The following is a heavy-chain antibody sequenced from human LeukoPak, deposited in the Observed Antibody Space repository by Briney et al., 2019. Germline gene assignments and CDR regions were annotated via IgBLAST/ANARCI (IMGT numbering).Heavy chain of an antibody. D-gene: IGHD2-2*03. CDR1: GGSISSGSYS. V-gene: IGHV4-61*02. CDR2: IYTSGST. CDR3: ARDGYCSSTSCSYYYYYMDV. Sequence: SQTLSLTCTVSGGSISSGSYSWSWIRQPAGKGLEWIGRIYTSGSTNYNPSLKSRVTISVDTSKNQFSLKLSSVTAADTAVYYCARDGYCSSTSCSYYYYYMDVWGKGTTVTVS. J-gene: IGHJ6*03.